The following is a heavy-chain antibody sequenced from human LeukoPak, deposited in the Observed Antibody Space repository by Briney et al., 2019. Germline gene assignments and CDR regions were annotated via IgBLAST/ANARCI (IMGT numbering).Heavy chain of an antibody. J-gene: IGHJ3*02. Sequence: GGSLRLSCVASRFTFSMYWMTWFRQAPGKGLEWVANMKQDGSQKNYVDSVKGRFTISRDNAKKSLYLQMNSLRGEDTAVYYCARGGTYDIWGQGTRVTVSS. CDR1: RFTFSMYW. V-gene: IGHV3-7*01. CDR2: MKQDGSQK. CDR3: ARGGTYDI.